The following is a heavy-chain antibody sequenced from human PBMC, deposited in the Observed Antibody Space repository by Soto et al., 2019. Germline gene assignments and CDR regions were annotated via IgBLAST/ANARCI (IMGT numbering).Heavy chain of an antibody. CDR1: GYSVSSSDYY. J-gene: IGHJ6*02. Sequence: SETLSLTCSVSGYSVSSSDYYWAWIRQPPGKGLEWIGSMFYSGLTYYNPSLKSRVTLSVDTSKNQFSVRLNSVTAADTAVYYCAPLSVSLSGPYGIHVWGQGTTVTVSS. V-gene: IGHV4-39*01. CDR2: MFYSGLT. D-gene: IGHD2-15*01. CDR3: APLSVSLSGPYGIHV.